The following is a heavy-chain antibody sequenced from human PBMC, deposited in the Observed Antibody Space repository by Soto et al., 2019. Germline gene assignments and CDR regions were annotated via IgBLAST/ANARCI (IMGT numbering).Heavy chain of an antibody. Sequence: ASVKVSCKASGYIFTDYYVHWVRQAPGQGLEWMGWINPKSGATHYAQKFQGRVTMTRDTSISTAYMEVTSLTSDDTAVYFCATPGGPNSGGYYYFDFWGQGALVTVSS. CDR3: ATPGGPNSGGYYYFDF. CDR1: GYIFTDYY. V-gene: IGHV1-2*02. J-gene: IGHJ4*02. D-gene: IGHD3-22*01. CDR2: INPKSGAT.